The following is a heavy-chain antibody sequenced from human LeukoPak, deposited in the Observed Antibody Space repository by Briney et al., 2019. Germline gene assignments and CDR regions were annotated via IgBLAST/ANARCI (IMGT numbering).Heavy chain of an antibody. V-gene: IGHV4-59*08. Sequence: KASETLSLTCTVSGGSISSYYWSWIRQPPGKGLEWMGYIYYSGSTYYNPSLKSRVTISVDTSKNQFSLKLSSVTAADTAVYYCARSSSIAVDPNWFDPWGQGTLATVSS. J-gene: IGHJ5*02. CDR3: ARSSSIAVDPNWFDP. CDR1: GGSISSYY. D-gene: IGHD6-19*01. CDR2: IYYSGST.